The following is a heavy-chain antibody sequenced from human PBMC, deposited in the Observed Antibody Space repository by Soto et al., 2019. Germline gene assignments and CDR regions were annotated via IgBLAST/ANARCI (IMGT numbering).Heavy chain of an antibody. V-gene: IGHV4-59*12. CDR3: AIGGYPSIAY. CDR2: FYYSGST. J-gene: IGHJ4*02. Sequence: QVQLQESGPGLVKPSETLSLTCTVSGGSISSYYWSWIRQPPGKGLERIGYFYYSGSTNSNPSRKIRVTQSLDTSKNQFSLNLRSAAAADTAVYSCAIGGYPSIAYWGQGTLVTVSS. CDR1: GGSISSYY. D-gene: IGHD5-12*01.